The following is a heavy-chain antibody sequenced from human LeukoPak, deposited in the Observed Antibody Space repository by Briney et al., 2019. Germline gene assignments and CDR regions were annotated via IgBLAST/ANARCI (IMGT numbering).Heavy chain of an antibody. CDR2: IRSKAYGGTT. V-gene: IGHV3-49*04. CDR3: TRDFVVVPAAIDLFDY. D-gene: IGHD2-2*01. J-gene: IGHJ4*02. CDR1: GFTFGDYA. Sequence: GRSLRLSCTASGFTFGDYAMSWVRQAPGKGLVWVGFIRSKAYGGTTEYAASVKGRFTISRDDSKSIAYLQMNSLKTEDTAVYYCTRDFVVVPAAIDLFDYWGQGTLVTVSS.